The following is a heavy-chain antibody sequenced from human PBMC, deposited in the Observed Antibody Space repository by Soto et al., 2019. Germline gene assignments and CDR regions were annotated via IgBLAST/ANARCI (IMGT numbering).Heavy chain of an antibody. V-gene: IGHV5-10-1*01. J-gene: IGHJ6*02. Sequence: PGESLKISCKGSGYSFTSYWISWVRQMPGKGLEWMGRIDPSDSYTNYSPSFQGHVTISADKSISTAYLQWSSLKASDTAMYYCARIRITIFGVVSPGMDVWGQGATVTVSS. CDR2: IDPSDSYT. CDR3: ARIRITIFGVVSPGMDV. CDR1: GYSFTSYW. D-gene: IGHD3-3*01.